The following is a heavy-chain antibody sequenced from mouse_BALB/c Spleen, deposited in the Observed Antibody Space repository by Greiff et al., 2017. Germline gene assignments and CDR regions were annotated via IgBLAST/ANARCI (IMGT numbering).Heavy chain of an antibody. Sequence: QVQLKESGPGLVAPSQSLSITCTVSGFSLTGYGVNWVRQPPGKGLEWLGMIWGDGSTDYNSALKSRLSISKDNSKSQVFLKMNSLQTDDTARYYCARDPGYDGYYGTFDYWGQGTTLTVSS. D-gene: IGHD2-3*01. V-gene: IGHV2-6-7*01. CDR1: GFSLTGYG. CDR2: IWGDGST. J-gene: IGHJ2*01. CDR3: ARDPGYDGYYGTFDY.